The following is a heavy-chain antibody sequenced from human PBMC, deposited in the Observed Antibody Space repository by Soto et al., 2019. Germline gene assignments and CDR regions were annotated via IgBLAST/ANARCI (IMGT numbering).Heavy chain of an antibody. J-gene: IGHJ5*02. CDR1: GYTFTSYG. D-gene: IGHD3-16*02. CDR2: SNPNSGGT. CDR3: AREHYVWGSYRSNWFDP. Sequence: GAAVKVSCKASGYTFTSYGISWVRQAPGQGVEWMGWSNPNSGGTNYAQKFQGRVTMTRDTSINTAYMELSRLRSDDTAVYYCAREHYVWGSYRSNWFDPWGQGTLVTVSS. V-gene: IGHV1-2*02.